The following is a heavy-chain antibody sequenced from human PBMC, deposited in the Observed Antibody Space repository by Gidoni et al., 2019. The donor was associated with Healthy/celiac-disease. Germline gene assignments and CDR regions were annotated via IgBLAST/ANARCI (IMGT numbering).Heavy chain of an antibody. D-gene: IGHD2-15*01. CDR3: ARQLGVYGGNPVSPFDY. J-gene: IGHJ4*02. CDR1: GYSFTSYW. V-gene: IGHV5-51*01. CDR2: IYPGDSDT. Sequence: EVQLVKSGAEVKKPGESLKISCKGAGYSFTSYWTGWVRQLPGKGLEWMGIIYPGDSDTRYSPSFQGQVTISADKSISTAYLQWSSLKASDTAMYYCARQLGVYGGNPVSPFDYWGQGTLVTVSS.